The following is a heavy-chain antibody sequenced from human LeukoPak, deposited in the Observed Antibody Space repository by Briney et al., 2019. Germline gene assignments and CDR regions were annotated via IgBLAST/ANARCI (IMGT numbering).Heavy chain of an antibody. CDR2: ISGSGDAT. J-gene: IGHJ4*02. Sequence: GGSLRLSCAASGFTFSSYAVSWVRQAPGKGLEWVSAISGSGDATYYADSVKGRFTISRHISQNTLYLQMSSLRAEDTAVYYCARVRLGSGWSLFDFWGQGTLVTVSS. CDR3: ARVRLGSGWSLFDF. V-gene: IGHV3-23*01. D-gene: IGHD6-19*01. CDR1: GFTFSSYA.